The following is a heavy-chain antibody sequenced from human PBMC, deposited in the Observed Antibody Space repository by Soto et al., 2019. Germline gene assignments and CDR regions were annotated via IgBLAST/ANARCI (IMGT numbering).Heavy chain of an antibody. Sequence: EVQLVESGGGLVQPGGSLKLSCAASGFTFSGSAVHWVRQASGKGLEWVGRIRSKANSYATAYAASVKGRFTISRDDSKNTAYLQMNSLKTEDTAVYYCTSLYCSSTSCLFDYWGQGTLVTVSS. V-gene: IGHV3-73*02. CDR3: TSLYCSSTSCLFDY. CDR2: IRSKANSYAT. CDR1: GFTFSGSA. J-gene: IGHJ4*02. D-gene: IGHD2-2*01.